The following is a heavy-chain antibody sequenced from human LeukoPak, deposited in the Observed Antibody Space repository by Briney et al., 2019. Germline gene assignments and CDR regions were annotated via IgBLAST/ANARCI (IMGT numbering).Heavy chain of an antibody. Sequence: GGSLRLSCAASGFTFSSYGMHWVRQAPGKGLEWVSAIRGSGGGTYYADSVKGRFTISRDNSKNTLYLQMSSLRAEDTAVYYCAKDSWDSGYDYWGQGTLVTVSS. D-gene: IGHD5-12*01. CDR2: IRGSGGGT. CDR1: GFTFSSYG. V-gene: IGHV3-23*01. J-gene: IGHJ4*02. CDR3: AKDSWDSGYDY.